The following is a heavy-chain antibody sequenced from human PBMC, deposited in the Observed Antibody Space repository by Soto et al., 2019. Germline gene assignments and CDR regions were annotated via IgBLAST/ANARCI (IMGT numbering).Heavy chain of an antibody. CDR3: AKDRGSYYAEYFQQ. V-gene: IGHV1-69*01. CDR2: IVPIFGTA. J-gene: IGHJ1*01. CDR1: GGTFSSYA. D-gene: IGHD1-26*01. Sequence: QVQLVQSGAEVKKPGSSVKVSCKASGGTFSSYAISWVRQAPGQGLEWMGGIVPIFGTANEAPKFQGRVTITADASTSTAYMERSSLRSEDTAVYYGAKDRGSYYAEYFQQWGQGTLVTVSS.